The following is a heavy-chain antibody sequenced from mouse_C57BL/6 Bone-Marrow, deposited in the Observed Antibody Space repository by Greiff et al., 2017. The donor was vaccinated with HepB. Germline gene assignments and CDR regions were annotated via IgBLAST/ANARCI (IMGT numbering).Heavy chain of an antibody. D-gene: IGHD2-5*01. CDR2: ISSGSSTI. CDR1: GFTFSDYG. Sequence: EVKLVESGGGLVKPGGSLKLSCAASGFTFSDYGMHWVRQAPEKGLEWVAYISSGSSTIYYADTVKGRFTISRDNAKNTLFLQMTSLRSEDTAMYYCAGAYYSNYERFAYWGQGTLVTVSA. CDR3: AGAYYSNYERFAY. J-gene: IGHJ3*01. V-gene: IGHV5-17*01.